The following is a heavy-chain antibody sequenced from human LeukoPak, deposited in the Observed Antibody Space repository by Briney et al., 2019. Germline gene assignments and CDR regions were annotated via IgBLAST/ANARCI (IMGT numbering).Heavy chain of an antibody. J-gene: IGHJ4*02. D-gene: IGHD6-19*01. CDR1: GGSISSYY. CDR3: ARVIAVAGNDKFDY. V-gene: IGHV4-59*12. Sequence: SETLSLTCTVSGGSISSYYWSWIRQPPGKGLEWIGYIYYSGSTNYNPSLKSRVTISVDTSKNQFSLKLSSVTAADTAVYYCARVIAVAGNDKFDYWGQGTLVTVSS. CDR2: IYYSGST.